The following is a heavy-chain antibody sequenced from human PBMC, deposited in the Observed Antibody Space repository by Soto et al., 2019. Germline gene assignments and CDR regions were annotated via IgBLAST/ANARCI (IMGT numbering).Heavy chain of an antibody. CDR2: INSDGSST. CDR1: GFTFSSYW. CDR3: AITIGATMFYYYGMDV. V-gene: IGHV3-74*01. Sequence: EVQLVESGEGLVQPGGSLRLSCAASGFTFSSYWMHWVRQAPGKGLVWVSRINSDGSSTSYADSVKGRFTISRDNAKNTLYLQMNSLRAEDTAVYYCAITIGATMFYYYGMDVWGQGTTVTVSS. D-gene: IGHD1-26*01. J-gene: IGHJ6*02.